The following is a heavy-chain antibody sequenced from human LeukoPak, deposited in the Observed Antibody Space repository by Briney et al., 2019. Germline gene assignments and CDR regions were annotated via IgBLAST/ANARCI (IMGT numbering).Heavy chain of an antibody. V-gene: IGHV3-53*01. Sequence: PGGSLRLSCAASGFTFSSNYMSWVRQAPGKGLEWVSVIYSGGSTYYADSVKGRFTISRDNSKNTLYLQMNSLRAEDTAVYYCASIAVAGRNAFDIWGQGTMVTVSS. CDR2: IYSGGST. D-gene: IGHD6-19*01. J-gene: IGHJ3*02. CDR3: ASIAVAGRNAFDI. CDR1: GFTFSSNY.